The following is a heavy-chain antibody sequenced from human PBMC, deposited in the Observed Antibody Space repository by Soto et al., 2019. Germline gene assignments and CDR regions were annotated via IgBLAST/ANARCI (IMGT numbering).Heavy chain of an antibody. D-gene: IGHD3-22*01. CDR1: GGSISSYY. Sequence: PSETLSLTCTVSGGSISSYYWSWIRQPPGKGLEWIGYIYYSGSTYYNPSQKSRDTISVDTSKNKFSLKLSSVTSADTAVYYCAGSGYYHNSGMDVWGQGTTVTVSS. CDR2: IYYSGST. V-gene: IGHV4-59*08. J-gene: IGHJ6*02. CDR3: AGSGYYHNSGMDV.